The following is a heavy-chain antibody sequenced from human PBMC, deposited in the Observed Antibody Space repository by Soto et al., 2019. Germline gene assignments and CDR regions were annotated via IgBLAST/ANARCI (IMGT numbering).Heavy chain of an antibody. CDR3: ARGTSLGYYYDMDV. CDR1: GGSISSYY. V-gene: IGHV4-59*01. CDR2: IYYSGST. D-gene: IGHD1-1*01. Sequence: SETLSLTCTVSGGSISSYYWSWIRQPPGKGLEWIGYIYYSGSTNYNPSLKSRVTISVDTSKNQFSLKLSSVTAADTAVYYCARGTSLGYYYDMDVWGKGTKVTVSS. J-gene: IGHJ6*03.